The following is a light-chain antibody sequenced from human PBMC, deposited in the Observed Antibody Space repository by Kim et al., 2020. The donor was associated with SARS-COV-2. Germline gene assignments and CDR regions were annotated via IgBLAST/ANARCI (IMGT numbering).Light chain of an antibody. CDR3: AAWADSLNGWV. V-gene: IGLV1-44*01. Sequence: QSVLTQPPSASGTPGQRVTISCSGSSSNIGSNTVNWYQQLPGTAPKPLIYSNNQRPSGVPDRFSGSKSGTSASLAISGLQSEDEADYYCAAWADSLNGWVFGGGTQLTVL. CDR2: SNN. CDR1: SSNIGSNT. J-gene: IGLJ3*02.